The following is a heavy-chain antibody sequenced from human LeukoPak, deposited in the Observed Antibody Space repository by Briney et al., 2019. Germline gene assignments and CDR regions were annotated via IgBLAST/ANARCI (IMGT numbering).Heavy chain of an antibody. CDR3: ARGSEQLVSAFDI. CDR2: IYYSGST. Sequence: SETLSLTCDVSGYSISSGDYYWSWIRQPPGKGLEWIGYIYYSGSTYYNPSLKSRVTISVDTSKNQFSLKLSSVTAADTAVYYCARGSEQLVSAFDIWGQGTMVTVSS. D-gene: IGHD6-6*01. CDR1: GYSISSGDYY. J-gene: IGHJ3*02. V-gene: IGHV4-30-4*08.